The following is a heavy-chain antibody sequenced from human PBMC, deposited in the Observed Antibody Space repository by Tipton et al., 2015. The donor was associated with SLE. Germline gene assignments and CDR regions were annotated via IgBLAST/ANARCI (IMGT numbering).Heavy chain of an antibody. J-gene: IGHJ4*02. CDR3: ARVRITIYGVVTNFDF. V-gene: IGHV3-33*01. CDR1: GFTFNSYV. Sequence: SLRLSCAASGFTFNSYVMHWVRQAPGKGLEWVAIIWYDGSNKYYADSVKGRFSISRDNAKNSLFLQMNNLRAEDTAIYYCARVRITIYGVVTNFDFWGQGTLVTVSS. CDR2: IWYDGSNK. D-gene: IGHD3-3*01.